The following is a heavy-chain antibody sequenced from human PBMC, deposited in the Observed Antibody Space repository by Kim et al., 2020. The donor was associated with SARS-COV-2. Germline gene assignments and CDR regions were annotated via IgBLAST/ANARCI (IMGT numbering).Heavy chain of an antibody. V-gene: IGHV1-69*13. CDR1: GGTFSSYA. CDR3: ARDRVSMSRHSSSCCDYYGMDV. CDR2: IIPIFGTA. Sequence: SVKVSCKASGGTFSSYAISWVRQAPGQGLEWMGGIIPIFGTANYAQKFQGRVTITADESTSTAYMELSSLRSEDTAVYYCARDRVSMSRHSSSCCDYYGMDVWGQGTTVTVSS. J-gene: IGHJ6*02. D-gene: IGHD6-13*01.